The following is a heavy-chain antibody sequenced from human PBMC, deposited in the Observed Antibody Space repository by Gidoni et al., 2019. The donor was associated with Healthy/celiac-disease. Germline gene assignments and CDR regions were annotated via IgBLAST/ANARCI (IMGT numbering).Heavy chain of an antibody. CDR3: ARDKRLEAYGDYVLPT. Sequence: EVQLVESGGGLVQPGGSLRLSCAASGFTFGTYSMNWVRQAPGKGLEWVSYISSSSSTIYYADSVKGRFTISRDNAKNSLYLQMNSLRDEDTAVYYCARDKRLEAYGDYVLPTWGQGTLVTVSS. J-gene: IGHJ5*02. V-gene: IGHV3-48*02. CDR1: GFTFGTYS. D-gene: IGHD4-17*01. CDR2: ISSSSSTI.